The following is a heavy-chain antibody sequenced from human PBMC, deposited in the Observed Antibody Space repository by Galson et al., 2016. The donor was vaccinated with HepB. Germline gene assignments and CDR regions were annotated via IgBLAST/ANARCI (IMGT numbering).Heavy chain of an antibody. CDR3: AXRGAAXXXWYY. Sequence: KVSCKASXXXFTSYXXSWVXXAPGQGLEXXXWISAYNXXXNYAQKLQCRVTMTTDASTSTAYMXLRSLXXDDTXVYYFAXRGAAXXXWYYWGQGTPVTXXS. J-gene: IGHJ4*02. CDR2: ISAYNXXX. V-gene: IGHV1-18*01. CDR1: XXXFTSYX. D-gene: IGHD6-13*01.